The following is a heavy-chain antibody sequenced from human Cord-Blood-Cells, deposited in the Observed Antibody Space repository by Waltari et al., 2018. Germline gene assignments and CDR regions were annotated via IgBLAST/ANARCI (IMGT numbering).Heavy chain of an antibody. J-gene: IGHJ6*03. Sequence: VQLQQWGAGLLKPSETLSLTCAVYGGSFSGYYWSWIRQPPGKGLEWVSVIYSGGSTYYADSGKGRFTISRHNSKNTLYLQMNSLRAEDTAVYYCASSDDYYYYYMDVWGKGTTVTVSS. V-gene: IGHV3-53*04. CDR2: IYSGGST. CDR1: GGSFSGYY. CDR3: ASSDDYYYYYMDV.